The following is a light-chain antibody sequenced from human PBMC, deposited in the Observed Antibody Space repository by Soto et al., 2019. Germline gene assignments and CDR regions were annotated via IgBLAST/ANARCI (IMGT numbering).Light chain of an antibody. CDR3: QQYYNSVLT. CDR1: QSISNF. J-gene: IGKJ4*01. V-gene: IGKV1-39*01. Sequence: DLQLTQSPSSLSASLGGRVTIPGRASQSISNFLNWVQHKPGNAPKVLISAASTLQSGVPPRFSGSESGTDFTLTISSLQPEDSASYYCQQYYNSVLTFGGGTKVDIK. CDR2: AAS.